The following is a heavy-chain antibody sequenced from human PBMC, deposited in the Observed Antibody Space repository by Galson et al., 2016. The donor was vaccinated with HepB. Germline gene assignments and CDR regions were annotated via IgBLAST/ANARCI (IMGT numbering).Heavy chain of an antibody. CDR3: AASVVAAGGTRYFQY. J-gene: IGHJ1*01. CDR2: VNQDGSEK. D-gene: IGHD2-15*01. CDR1: RFAFTTFW. V-gene: IGHV3-7*03. Sequence: SLRLSCATSRFAFTTFWMNWVRQTPENGLEWVANVNQDGSEKYYVDSVRGRFTISRDNAENSLHLQMNSLRAEDTAVYYCAASVVAAGGTRYFQYWGPGTLVT.